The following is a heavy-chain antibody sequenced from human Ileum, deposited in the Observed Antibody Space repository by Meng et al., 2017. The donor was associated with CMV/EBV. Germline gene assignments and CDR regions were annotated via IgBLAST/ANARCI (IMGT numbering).Heavy chain of an antibody. D-gene: IGHD3-16*01. CDR2: ISYDGSNK. J-gene: IGHJ4*02. V-gene: IGHV3-30-3*01. CDR3: ARGERDLTG. Sequence: GESLKISCAASGFTFTNYAMHWVRQAPGKGLEWVAVISYDGSNKFYADSVKGRFSISRDDSKNMVFLQMNSLRADDTAVYYCARGERDLTGWAQGTLVTFPS. CDR1: GFTFTNYA.